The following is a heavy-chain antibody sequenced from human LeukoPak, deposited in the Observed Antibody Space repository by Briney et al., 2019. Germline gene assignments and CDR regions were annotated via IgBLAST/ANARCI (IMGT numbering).Heavy chain of an antibody. CDR2: ISSSSSYI. Sequence: GGSLRLSCAASGFTFSSYSMNWVRQAPGKGLEWVSSISSSSSYIYYAGSVKGRFTISRDNAKNSLYLQMNSLRAEDTAVYYCASIPPFYYDFWSGVQYYMDVWGKGTTVTVSS. D-gene: IGHD3-3*01. CDR1: GFTFSSYS. CDR3: ASIPPFYYDFWSGVQYYMDV. V-gene: IGHV3-21*01. J-gene: IGHJ6*03.